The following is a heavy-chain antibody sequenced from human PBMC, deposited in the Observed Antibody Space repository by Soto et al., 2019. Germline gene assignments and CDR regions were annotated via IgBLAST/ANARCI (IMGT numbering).Heavy chain of an antibody. Sequence: EVQLVESGGGLVQPGGSLRLSCAASGFTFSSYSMNWVRQAPGKGLEWVSYISSSSSTIYYAYSVKGRFTISRDNAKNSLYLQMNSLRAEDTAVYYSARDLNYGLFDYWGQGTLVTVSS. CDR1: GFTFSSYS. V-gene: IGHV3-48*01. J-gene: IGHJ4*02. CDR2: ISSSSSTI. CDR3: ARDLNYGLFDY. D-gene: IGHD4-17*01.